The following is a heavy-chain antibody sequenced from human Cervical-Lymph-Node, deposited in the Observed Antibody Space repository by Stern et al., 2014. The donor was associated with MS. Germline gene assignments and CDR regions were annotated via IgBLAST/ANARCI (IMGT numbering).Heavy chain of an antibody. CDR3: AKGGSGSYLD. J-gene: IGHJ4*02. Sequence: MQLVESGGGVVQPGRSLRLSCVASGFVFRNYAANLVRQPPGQGLEWVALVSCEGRHKYYTDSVKGRFTVSRDNSKNTLYLEMNSLRPEDTAVYYCAKGGSGSYLDWGQGSLVTVSS. D-gene: IGHD1-26*01. V-gene: IGHV3-30*18. CDR1: GFVFRNYA. CDR2: VSCEGRHK.